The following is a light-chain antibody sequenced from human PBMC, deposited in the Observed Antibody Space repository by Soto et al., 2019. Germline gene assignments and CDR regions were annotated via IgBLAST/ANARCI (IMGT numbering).Light chain of an antibody. CDR2: GAS. CDR3: QQYNNWPFT. J-gene: IGKJ4*01. Sequence: EIVMTQSPATLSVSPGERATLSCRSSQSVSGNLAWYQQKPGQAPRLLIYGASTSATGIPARFSGSGSGTEFTLTISSLQSEDFAVYYCQQYNNWPFTFGGGTKVEIK. V-gene: IGKV3-15*01. CDR1: QSVSGN.